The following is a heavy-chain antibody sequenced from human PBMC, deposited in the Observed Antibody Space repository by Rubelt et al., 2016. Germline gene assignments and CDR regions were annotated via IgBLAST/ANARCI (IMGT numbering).Heavy chain of an antibody. CDR1: GGSISSSGVH. CDR3: ARDPWMVPLLCDP. D-gene: IGHD6-19*01. J-gene: IGHJ5*02. V-gene: IGHV4-39*07. Sequence: QVHLQESGPGLVKPSGTLSLTCTVSGGSISSSGVHWAWIRQPPGKGLEWIGTIYYSGSTYYNPSLKSRVTISVATSKNQSPLKGSAGTAADTAIYYCARDPWMVPLLCDPWGQGTLVTVAS. CDR2: IYYSGST.